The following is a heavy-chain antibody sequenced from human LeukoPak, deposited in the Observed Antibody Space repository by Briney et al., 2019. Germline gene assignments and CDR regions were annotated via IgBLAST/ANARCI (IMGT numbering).Heavy chain of an antibody. V-gene: IGHV3-48*01. D-gene: IGHD5-18*01. J-gene: IGHJ4*02. CDR2: ISSSSGTI. CDR1: GFIFSNNN. CDR3: ARALGYSYGYAVDY. Sequence: GGSLRLSCAASGFIFSNNNMNWVRQTPGKGLEWLSYISSSSGTIYHADSVKGRFTISGDNAKNSLYLQMNSLRAEDTAVYYCARALGYSYGYAVDYWGQGTLVTVSS.